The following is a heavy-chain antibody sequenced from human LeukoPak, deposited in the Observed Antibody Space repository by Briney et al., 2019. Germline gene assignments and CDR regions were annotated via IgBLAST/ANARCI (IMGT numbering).Heavy chain of an antibody. V-gene: IGHV3-23*01. CDR2: ISGSGGSP. J-gene: IGHJ4*02. CDR1: GFAFSNFG. CDR3: AKEGGWLYGSPDY. D-gene: IGHD6-19*01. Sequence: PGGSLRLSCEASGFAFSNFGVTWVRQAPGKGLEWVSPISGSGGSPYYADSVKGGFTISRDNSKNTLYLQMNSLRVEDTAVYYCAKEGGWLYGSPDYWGQGTLVTVSS.